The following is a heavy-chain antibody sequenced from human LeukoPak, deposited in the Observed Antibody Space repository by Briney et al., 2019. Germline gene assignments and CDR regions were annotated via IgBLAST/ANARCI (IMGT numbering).Heavy chain of an antibody. V-gene: IGHV6-1*01. Sequence: SQTLSLTCAISGDSVSSNSAAWNWIRQSPSRGLEWLGRTYYRSNWYNDYAVSVKSRISINPDTSKNQVSLHLNSVTPEDTAVYYCARDLEQQLIEHAFDIWGQGTMVTVSS. CDR3: ARDLEQQLIEHAFDI. J-gene: IGHJ3*02. CDR1: GDSVSSNSAA. D-gene: IGHD3-3*01. CDR2: TYYRSNWYN.